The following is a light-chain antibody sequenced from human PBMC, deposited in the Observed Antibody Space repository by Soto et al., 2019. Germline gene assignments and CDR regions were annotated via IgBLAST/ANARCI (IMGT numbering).Light chain of an antibody. CDR2: GAS. CDR1: QGLNRK. Sequence: IVMTQSPATLSVSPGARVTFSCRASQGLNRKLSWYQHKAGQAPRLIISGASTGATGIPARFSGSGSGTEFTLTINSMQSEDSAFYYCQQYHTWPVTFGGGTKVEI. CDR3: QQYHTWPVT. V-gene: IGKV3-15*01. J-gene: IGKJ4*01.